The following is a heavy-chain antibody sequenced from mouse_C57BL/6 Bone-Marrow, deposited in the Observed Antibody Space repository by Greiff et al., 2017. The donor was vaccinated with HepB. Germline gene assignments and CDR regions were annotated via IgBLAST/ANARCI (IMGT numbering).Heavy chain of an antibody. CDR3: VRQRYYDYDAGFAY. Sequence: DVMLVESGGGLVQPKGSLKLSCAASGFSFNTYAMNWVRQAPGKGLEWVARIRSKSNNYATYYTDSVKDRFTISRDDSESMLYLQMNNLKTEDTAMYYCVRQRYYDYDAGFAYWGQGTLVTVSA. V-gene: IGHV10-1*01. J-gene: IGHJ3*01. CDR2: IRSKSNNYAT. D-gene: IGHD2-4*01. CDR1: GFSFNTYA.